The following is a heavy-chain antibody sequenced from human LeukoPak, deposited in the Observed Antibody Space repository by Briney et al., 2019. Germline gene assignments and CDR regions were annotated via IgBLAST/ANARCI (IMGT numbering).Heavy chain of an antibody. CDR1: GGSISSSSYY. CDR3: ARPTKVATIRNAFDI. J-gene: IGHJ3*02. D-gene: IGHD5-12*01. Sequence: SETLSLTCTVSGGSISSSSYYWGWIRQPPGKGLEWIGSIYYSGTTYYNPSLKSRVTISVDTSKHQFSLKLTSVTAADTAVYYCARPTKVATIRNAFDIWGQGTMVTVSS. V-gene: IGHV4-39*01. CDR2: IYYSGTT.